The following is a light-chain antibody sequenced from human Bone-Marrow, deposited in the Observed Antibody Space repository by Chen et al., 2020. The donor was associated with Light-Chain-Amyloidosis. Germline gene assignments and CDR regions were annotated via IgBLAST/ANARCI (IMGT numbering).Light chain of an antibody. V-gene: IGLV3-21*02. Sequence: YALSQPSSGAVAPGQPATMGGGGNKTGSTSVHWYQQTPGQAPLLVVYDDSDPPSGIPERLSGSNSGNTATLTISRVEAGDEADYYCQVWDRGSDRPVFGGGTKLTVL. CDR3: QVWDRGSDRPV. CDR1: KTGSTS. J-gene: IGLJ3*02. CDR2: DDS.